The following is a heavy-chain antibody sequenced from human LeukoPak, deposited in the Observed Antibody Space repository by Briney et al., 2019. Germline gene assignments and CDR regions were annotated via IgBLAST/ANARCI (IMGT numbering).Heavy chain of an antibody. V-gene: IGHV3-30*02. CDR2: IHYDSTTE. D-gene: IGHD2-21*02. CDR1: GFAFSSYG. Sequence: PGGSLRLSCAASGFAFSSYGMHWVRQAPGKGLEWVAYIHYDSTTEDYADSVKGRFTISRDNAKNSLYLQMNSLRAEDTALYYCAKGSCGDCHIWSWFDPWGQGTLVTVSS. J-gene: IGHJ5*02. CDR3: AKGSCGDCHIWSWFDP.